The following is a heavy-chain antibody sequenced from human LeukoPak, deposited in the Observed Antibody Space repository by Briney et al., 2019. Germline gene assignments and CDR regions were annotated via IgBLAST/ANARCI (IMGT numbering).Heavy chain of an antibody. J-gene: IGHJ2*01. V-gene: IGHV1-46*01. CDR3: ARTRGYHPPQWEWYFDL. Sequence: ASVKVSCTASGYTFTSYYMHWVRQAPGQGLEWMGIINPGGGSTSYAQKFQGRVTMTRDTSTSTVYMELSSLRSEDTAVYYCARTRGYHPPQWEWYFDLWGRGTLVTVSS. CDR1: GYTFTSYY. CDR2: INPGGGST. D-gene: IGHD1-26*01.